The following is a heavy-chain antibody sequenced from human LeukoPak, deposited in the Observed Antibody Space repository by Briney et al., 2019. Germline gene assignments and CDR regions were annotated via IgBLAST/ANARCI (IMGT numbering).Heavy chain of an antibody. V-gene: IGHV4-34*01. CDR2: INHSGSA. D-gene: IGHD4-17*01. CDR1: GGSFSGYY. CDR3: ARGQGTVTTH. J-gene: IGHJ4*02. Sequence: NSSETLSLTCTVSGGSFSGYYCTWIRQPPGKGLEWIGEINHSGSANYNPSLKSRVTISLDTSKNQFSLKLSSVTAADTAVYYCARGQGTVTTHWGQGTLVTVSS.